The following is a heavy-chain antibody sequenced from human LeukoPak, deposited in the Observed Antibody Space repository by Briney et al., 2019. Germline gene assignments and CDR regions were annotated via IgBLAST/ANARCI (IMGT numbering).Heavy chain of an antibody. CDR3: ARPHSSGWYGAFDI. D-gene: IGHD6-19*01. CDR2: ISWQSGKI. Sequence: GGSLRLSCAASGFTFDDYTMHWVRQAPGKGLEWVSGISWQSGKIGYADSVKGRFTISRDNAKNPLYLQMNSLRVEDTALYYCARPHSSGWYGAFDIWGQGTMVTVSS. J-gene: IGHJ3*02. CDR1: GFTFDDYT. V-gene: IGHV3-9*01.